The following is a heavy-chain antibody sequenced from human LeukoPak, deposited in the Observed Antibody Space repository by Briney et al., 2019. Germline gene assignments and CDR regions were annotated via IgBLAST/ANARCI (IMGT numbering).Heavy chain of an antibody. Sequence: PGRSLRLSCTTSGXTFDDYAMSWVRQAPGKGLEWVGFFRSKPYGGTTEYAASVKGRFTISRDDSKSIAYLQMNSLKTEDTAVYYCTRSGSSGWYPGFDYWGQGTLVTVSS. CDR2: FRSKPYGGTT. CDR3: TRSGSSGWYPGFDY. V-gene: IGHV3-49*04. D-gene: IGHD6-19*01. CDR1: GXTFDDYA. J-gene: IGHJ4*02.